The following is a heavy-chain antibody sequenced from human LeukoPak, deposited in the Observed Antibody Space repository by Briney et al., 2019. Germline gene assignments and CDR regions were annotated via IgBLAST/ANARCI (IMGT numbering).Heavy chain of an antibody. J-gene: IGHJ1*01. Sequence: ASVKVSCKASGYTFTGYYMHWVRQAPGQGLEWMGRINPNSGGTNYAQKFQGRVTITTDESTSTAYMELSSLRSEDTAVYYCARSYYDSSGYFQHWGQGTLVTVSS. CDR1: GYTFTGYY. CDR2: INPNSGGT. D-gene: IGHD3-22*01. CDR3: ARSYYDSSGYFQH. V-gene: IGHV1-2*06.